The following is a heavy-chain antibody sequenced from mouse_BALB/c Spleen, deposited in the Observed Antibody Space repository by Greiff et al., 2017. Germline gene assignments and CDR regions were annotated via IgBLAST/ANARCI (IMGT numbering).Heavy chain of an antibody. CDR1: GYTFTSYW. J-gene: IGHJ3*01. V-gene: IGHV1S81*02. CDR2: INPSNGRT. D-gene: IGHD1-1*01. CDR3: ASYYYGSSSLFAY. Sequence: QVQLQQSGAELVKPGASVKLSCKASGYTFTSYWMHWVKQRPGQGLEWIGEINPSNGRTNYNEKFKSKATLTVDKSSSTAYMQLSSLTSEDSAVYYCASYYYGSSSLFAYWGQGTLVTVSA.